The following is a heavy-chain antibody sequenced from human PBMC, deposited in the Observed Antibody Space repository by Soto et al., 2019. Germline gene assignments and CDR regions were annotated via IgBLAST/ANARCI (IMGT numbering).Heavy chain of an antibody. J-gene: IGHJ5*02. V-gene: IGHV4-59*01. CDR2: IYHSGST. CDR3: ARFTYKSGFNGFDP. D-gene: IGHD5-12*01. CDR1: GAPINSDY. Sequence: QVQLQESGPGLVKPSETLSLTCTVSGAPINSDYWSWIRQSPGKGLEWIGYIYHSGSTDYNPSLNRRVTISIDQSKNQFSLNLRSVTAADTAVYFCARFTYKSGFNGFDPWGQGTQVTVSS.